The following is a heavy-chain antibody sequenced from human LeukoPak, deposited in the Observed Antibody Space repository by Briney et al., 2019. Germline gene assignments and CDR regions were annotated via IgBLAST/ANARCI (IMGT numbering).Heavy chain of an antibody. Sequence: ASENLSLTCTVSGGSISSYYWSWIRQPPGKGLEWIGYIYYSGSTNYNPSLKSRVTISVGTSKNQFSLKLSSVTAADTAVYYCARVGTTVVDYWGQGTLVTVSS. J-gene: IGHJ4*02. CDR1: GGSISSYY. V-gene: IGHV4-59*01. D-gene: IGHD4-23*01. CDR3: ARVGTTVVDY. CDR2: IYYSGST.